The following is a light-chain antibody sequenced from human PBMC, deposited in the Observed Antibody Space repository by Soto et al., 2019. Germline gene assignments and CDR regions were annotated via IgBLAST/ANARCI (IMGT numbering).Light chain of an antibody. V-gene: IGKV1-16*02. J-gene: IGKJ5*01. Sequence: DIQMTQSPSLLSASVGDRVTITCRASQDIRNHLAWFQQRPGKVPKSLIYDTSSLQSGVTSKFSGSGSGTDFTLTISSLQPEDFATYYCQQYHSYPITFGPGTRLEIK. CDR1: QDIRNH. CDR2: DTS. CDR3: QQYHSYPIT.